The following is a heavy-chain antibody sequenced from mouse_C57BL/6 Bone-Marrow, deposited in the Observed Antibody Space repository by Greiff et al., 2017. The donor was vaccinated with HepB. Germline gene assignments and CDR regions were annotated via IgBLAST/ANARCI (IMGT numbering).Heavy chain of an antibody. CDR2: IDPSDSYT. CDR1: GYTFTSYW. V-gene: IGHV1-69*01. J-gene: IGHJ2*01. Sequence: QVQLQQPGAELVMPGASVKLSCKASGYTFTSYWMHWVKQRPGQGLEWIGEIDPSDSYTNYNQKFKGKSTLTVDKSSSTAYMQLCSLTSEDSAVYYCARRNFDYWGQGTTLTVSS. CDR3: ARRNFDY.